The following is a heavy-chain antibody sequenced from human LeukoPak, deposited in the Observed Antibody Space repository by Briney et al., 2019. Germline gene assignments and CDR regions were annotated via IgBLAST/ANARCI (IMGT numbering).Heavy chain of an antibody. CDR3: AKTQGYFDC. J-gene: IGHJ5*01. CDR1: GFTLSSYV. CDR2: IGIGGTT. Sequence: RGCLTLARAASGFTLSSYVMNWVRQAAGKGREWVSGIGIGGTTDYADSVKARFTIYRDTSKNTLYLQMNSLRAEDTAVYYCAKTQGYFDCWGQGTLVTVSS. V-gene: IGHV3-23*01. D-gene: IGHD3-22*01.